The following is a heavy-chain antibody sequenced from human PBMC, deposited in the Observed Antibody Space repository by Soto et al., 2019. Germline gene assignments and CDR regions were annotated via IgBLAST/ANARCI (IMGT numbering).Heavy chain of an antibody. D-gene: IGHD6-19*01. Sequence: SVKVSCKASGGTFSSYAISWVRQAPGQGLEWMGGIIPIFGTANYAQKFQGRVTITADESTSTAYMELSSLRSEDTAVYYCAKGGRQWLVTSDFNYWGQGALVTVSS. CDR3: AKGGRQWLVTSDFNY. CDR1: GGTFSSYA. CDR2: IIPIFGTA. V-gene: IGHV1-69*13. J-gene: IGHJ4*02.